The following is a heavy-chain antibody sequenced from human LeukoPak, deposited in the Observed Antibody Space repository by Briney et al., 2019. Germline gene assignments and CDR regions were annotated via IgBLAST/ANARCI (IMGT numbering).Heavy chain of an antibody. V-gene: IGHV5-51*01. J-gene: IGHJ5*02. Sequence: GESLKISCKGSGYSFTSYWIGWVRQMPGKGLEWMGIIDPGDSDTRYSPSFQGQVTISADKSISTAYLQWSSLKASDTAMYYCARDASSSSWYSEPYNWFDPWGQGTLVTVSS. CDR1: GYSFTSYW. D-gene: IGHD6-13*01. CDR2: IDPGDSDT. CDR3: ARDASSSSWYSEPYNWFDP.